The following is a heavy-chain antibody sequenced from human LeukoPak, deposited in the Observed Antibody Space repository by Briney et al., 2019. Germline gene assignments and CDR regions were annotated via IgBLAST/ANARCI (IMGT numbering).Heavy chain of an antibody. CDR1: GASINNNF. D-gene: IGHD3-22*01. CDR2: IYSSGSA. J-gene: IGHJ4*01. CDR3: ARHRDYYDT. V-gene: IGHV4-59*08. Sequence: SETLSLTCTVSGASINNNFWTWIRQPPGKGLEWIGYIYSSGSANYNPSLKSRVIISGDTSKNQISLNLTSVTAADTAVYFCARHRDYYDTWGHGTLVAVSS.